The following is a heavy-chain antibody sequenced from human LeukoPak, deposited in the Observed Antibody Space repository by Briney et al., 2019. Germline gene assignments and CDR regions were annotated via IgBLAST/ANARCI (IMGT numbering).Heavy chain of an antibody. J-gene: IGHJ4*02. D-gene: IGHD6-6*01. CDR1: GYTFTGYY. Sequence: GASVKVSCKASGYTFTGYYMHWVRQAPGQGLEWMGWINPNSGGTNYAQKFQGRVTMTRDTSISTAYMELSRLRSDDTAVYYCARAGIGYSSSSAIDYWGQGTLVTVSS. CDR2: INPNSGGT. V-gene: IGHV1-2*02. CDR3: ARAGIGYSSSSAIDY.